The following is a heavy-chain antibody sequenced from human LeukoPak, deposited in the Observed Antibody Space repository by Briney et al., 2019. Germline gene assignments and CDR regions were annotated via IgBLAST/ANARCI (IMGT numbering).Heavy chain of an antibody. CDR1: GFTFSSYG. CDR3: ASVLIVGATTYAFDI. D-gene: IGHD1-26*01. Sequence: GGSLRLSCEASGFTFSSYGMHWVRQAPGKGLEWVAVIWYDGSNKYYADSVKGRFTISRDNSKNTLYLQMNSLRAEDTAVYYCASVLIVGATTYAFDIWGQGTMVTVSS. CDR2: IWYDGSNK. J-gene: IGHJ3*02. V-gene: IGHV3-33*08.